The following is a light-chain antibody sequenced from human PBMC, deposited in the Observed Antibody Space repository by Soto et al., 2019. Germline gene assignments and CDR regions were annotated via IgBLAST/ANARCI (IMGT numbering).Light chain of an antibody. Sequence: EIVMTQSPCTLSVSPGERATLSCRASENLNTNLAWYQQRPGQAPRLLIYGASTRATGVPARFTGSGSGTDFTLTISSLQFEDFAVYFCQQYKNWPPWTFGQGTKVDIK. CDR3: QQYKNWPPWT. J-gene: IGKJ1*01. CDR2: GAS. CDR1: ENLNTN. V-gene: IGKV3-15*01.